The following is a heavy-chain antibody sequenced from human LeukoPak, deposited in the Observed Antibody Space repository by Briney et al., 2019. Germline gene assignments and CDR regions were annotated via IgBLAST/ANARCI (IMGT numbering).Heavy chain of an antibody. J-gene: IGHJ4*02. D-gene: IGHD1-26*01. Sequence: SETLPLTCTVSGASISGSGYYWGWIRQPPGKGLEWIGNIYYSGSTYYNPSLKSRVTISVDTSKNQFSLKLSSVTAADTAVYYCARGPIYFSRSKRWEQPEEYYFDYWGQGTLVTVSS. CDR1: GASISGSGYY. V-gene: IGHV4-39*07. CDR3: ARGPIYFSRSKRWEQPEEYYFDY. CDR2: IYYSGST.